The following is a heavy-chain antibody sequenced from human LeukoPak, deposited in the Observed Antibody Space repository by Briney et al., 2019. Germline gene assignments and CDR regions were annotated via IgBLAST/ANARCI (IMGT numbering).Heavy chain of an antibody. CDR3: ARDEDGYNSLEH. D-gene: IGHD5-24*01. J-gene: IGHJ4*02. Sequence: SETLSLTCSVSNGSINSGGFYWSWVRQHPGKGLEWIGYIYYSGTTYYNPSLKSRLIMSVDTCKNQFSLKLSSVTAADTAVYYCARDEDGYNSLEHWGQRTLVTVSS. CDR2: IYYSGTT. V-gene: IGHV4-31*03. CDR1: NGSINSGGFY.